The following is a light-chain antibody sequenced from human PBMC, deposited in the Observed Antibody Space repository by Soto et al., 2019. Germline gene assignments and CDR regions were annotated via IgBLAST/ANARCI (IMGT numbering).Light chain of an antibody. Sequence: QPVLTQSPSASASLGASVKLTCTLSSGHSSYAIAWHQQQPEKGPRYLMKLNSDGSHSKGDGIPDRLSGSSSGAERYLTISSLQSEDEADYYCQTWGTGIRVLGTGTKLTVL. J-gene: IGLJ1*01. CDR1: SGHSSYA. V-gene: IGLV4-69*01. CDR2: LNSDGSH. CDR3: QTWGTGIRV.